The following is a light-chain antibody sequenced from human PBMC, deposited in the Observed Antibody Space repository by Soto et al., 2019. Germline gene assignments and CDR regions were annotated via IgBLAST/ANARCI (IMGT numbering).Light chain of an antibody. CDR1: QTISSW. CDR2: KAS. CDR3: QHYNSYSES. Sequence: DIQMTQYPSTLSGYVGDRVTITCRASQTISSWLAWYQQKPGKAPKLLIYKASTLKSGVPSRFSGSGSGTECTLTISSLQPDDVATYYCQHYNSYSESFGQGTKVELK. V-gene: IGKV1-5*03. J-gene: IGKJ1*01.